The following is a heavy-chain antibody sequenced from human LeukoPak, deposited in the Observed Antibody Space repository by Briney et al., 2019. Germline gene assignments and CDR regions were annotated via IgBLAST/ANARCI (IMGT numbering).Heavy chain of an antibody. Sequence: SETLSLTCAVYGGSFSGYHWSWIRQPPGKGLEWIGEINHSGSTNYNPSLKSRVTISVDTSKNQFSLKLSSVTAADTAVYYCARPGYCSGGSCHYDYYGMDVRGQGTTVTVSS. CDR2: INHSGST. J-gene: IGHJ6*02. CDR1: GGSFSGYH. V-gene: IGHV4-34*01. CDR3: ARPGYCSGGSCHYDYYGMDV. D-gene: IGHD2-15*01.